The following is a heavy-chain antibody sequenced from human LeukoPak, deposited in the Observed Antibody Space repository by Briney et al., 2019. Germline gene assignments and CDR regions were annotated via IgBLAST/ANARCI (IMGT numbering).Heavy chain of an antibody. CDR1: GYTFTNYD. Sequence: GASVKVSCKASGYTFTNYDFNWMRQATGQGLEWMGWMNPNSGSTGYAQRFQGRVTMTRDTSISTAYMELSSLTSEDTAVYYYARGARGAAAADDPLDIWGQGTTVTVSS. CDR3: ARGARGAAAADDPLDI. V-gene: IGHV1-8*01. CDR2: MNPNSGST. D-gene: IGHD6-13*01. J-gene: IGHJ3*02.